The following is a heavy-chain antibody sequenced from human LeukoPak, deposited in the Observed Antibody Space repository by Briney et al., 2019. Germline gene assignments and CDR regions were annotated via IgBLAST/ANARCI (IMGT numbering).Heavy chain of an antibody. J-gene: IGHJ4*02. Sequence: GGSLRLSCAASGFXFSSFSINWVRQAPGTGLEWVSPISSTSSVIFYADSVKGRFTISRDNAKDSLYLHMNSLRAEDTAVYYCARGGSGLTAMDLFDYWGQGTLVTVSS. D-gene: IGHD5-18*01. CDR3: ARGGSGLTAMDLFDY. CDR2: ISSTSSVI. V-gene: IGHV3-21*01. CDR1: GFXFSSFS.